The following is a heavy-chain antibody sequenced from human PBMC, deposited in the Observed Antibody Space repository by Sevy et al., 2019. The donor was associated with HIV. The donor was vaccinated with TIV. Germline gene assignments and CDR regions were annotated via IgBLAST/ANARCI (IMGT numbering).Heavy chain of an antibody. J-gene: IGHJ4*02. CDR2: ISDRSDTI. V-gene: IGHV3-48*01. CDR1: GFIFSNYY. Sequence: GGSLRLSCAASGFIFSNYYMTWVRQAPGKGLEWVSYISDRSDTISYSDSVKGRFTISRDNAKNALYLQMSSLGGEDTAVYYWARVRDRYCSGGSCYYGYFFDYWGQGTLVTVSS. CDR3: ARVRDRYCSGGSCYYGYFFDY. D-gene: IGHD2-15*01.